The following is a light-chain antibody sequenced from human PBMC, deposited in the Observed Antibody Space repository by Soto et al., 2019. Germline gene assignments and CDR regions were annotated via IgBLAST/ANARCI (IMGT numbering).Light chain of an antibody. Sequence: ELVFTHSPATLSLSPGERATLSCRASQSVIRYLAWYQQRPGQAPRLLIYDASYRATGIPARFSGSGSGTDCTLTISSLEPEDVAVYYCQHRFNWPWTLGQGTKVDIK. CDR1: QSVIRY. V-gene: IGKV3-11*01. CDR3: QHRFNWPWT. J-gene: IGKJ1*01. CDR2: DAS.